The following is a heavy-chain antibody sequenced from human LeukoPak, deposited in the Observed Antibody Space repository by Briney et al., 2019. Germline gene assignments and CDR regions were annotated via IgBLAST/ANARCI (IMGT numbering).Heavy chain of an antibody. J-gene: IGHJ4*02. CDR3: ARQIAWGVGRFDY. Sequence: SETLSLTCAVSGVSINTYFWSWIRQPPGKGLEWIGYMYYSGSTNYNPSLKSRATISMDTSNNQFSLKLNSVTAADTAVYYCARQIAWGVGRFDYWGQGTLATVSA. CDR2: MYYSGST. CDR1: GVSINTYF. V-gene: IGHV4-59*08. D-gene: IGHD3-10*01.